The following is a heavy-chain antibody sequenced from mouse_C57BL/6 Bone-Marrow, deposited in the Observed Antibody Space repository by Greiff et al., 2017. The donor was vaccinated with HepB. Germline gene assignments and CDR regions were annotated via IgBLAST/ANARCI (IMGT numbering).Heavy chain of an antibody. CDR1: GYTFTSYG. CDR3: ARQGSSGPYAMDY. Sequence: VQLQESGAELARPGASVKLSCKASGYTFTSYGISWVKQRTGQGLEWIGEIYPRSGNIYYNEKFKGKATLTADKSSSTAYMELRSLTSEDSAVYFCARQGSSGPYAMDYWGQGTSVTVSS. V-gene: IGHV1-81*01. CDR2: IYPRSGNI. D-gene: IGHD3-2*02. J-gene: IGHJ4*01.